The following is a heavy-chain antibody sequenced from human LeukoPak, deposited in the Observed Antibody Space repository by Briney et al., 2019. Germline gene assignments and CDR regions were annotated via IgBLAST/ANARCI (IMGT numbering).Heavy chain of an antibody. J-gene: IGHJ4*02. V-gene: IGHV4-38-2*01. CDR3: ARGVYCSGGSCYLLDY. Sequence: SETLSLTCAVSGYSISCGYYWGWIRQPPGKGLEWIGSIYHSGSTYYNPSLKSRVTISVDTSKNQFSLKLSSVTAADTAVYYCARGVYCSGGSCYLLDYWGQGTLVTVSS. CDR1: GYSISCGYY. CDR2: IYHSGST. D-gene: IGHD2-15*01.